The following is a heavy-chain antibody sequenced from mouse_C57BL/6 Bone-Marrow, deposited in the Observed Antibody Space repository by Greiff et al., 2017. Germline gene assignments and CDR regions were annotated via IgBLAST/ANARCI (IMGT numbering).Heavy chain of an antibody. V-gene: IGHV1-64*01. Sequence: QVQLQQPGAELVKPGASVKLSCKASGYTFTSYWMHWVKQRPGQGLEWIGMIHPNSGSTNYNEKFKSKATLTVDKSSITAYMQLSSLTSEDSAVYYCARSRAAWFAYWGQGTLVTVSA. CDR2: IHPNSGST. D-gene: IGHD3-3*01. J-gene: IGHJ3*01. CDR3: ARSRAAWFAY. CDR1: GYTFTSYW.